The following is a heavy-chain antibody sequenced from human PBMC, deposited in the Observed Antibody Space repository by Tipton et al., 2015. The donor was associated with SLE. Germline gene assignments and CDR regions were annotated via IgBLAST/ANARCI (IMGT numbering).Heavy chain of an antibody. CDR1: GGSFSGYY. Sequence: TLSLTCAVYGGSFSGYYWSWIRQPPGKGLEWIGEINHSGSTNYNPSLKSRVTISVDTSKNQFSLKLSSVTAADTAVYYCAGGDVSIVGATDAFDIWGQGTMVTVSS. J-gene: IGHJ3*02. V-gene: IGHV4-34*01. CDR2: INHSGST. CDR3: AGGDVSIVGATDAFDI. D-gene: IGHD1-26*01.